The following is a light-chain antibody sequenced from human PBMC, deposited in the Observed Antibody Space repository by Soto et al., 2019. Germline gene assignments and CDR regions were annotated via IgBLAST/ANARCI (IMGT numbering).Light chain of an antibody. V-gene: IGKV3D-15*01. J-gene: IGKJ3*01. Sequence: EIVMTQSPGTLSVSPGERATLSCGASQSVSSNLAWYQQKPGQAPRLLIYGASTRATGIPARFSGSGSGTEFTLTISSLQSEDFAVYYCQRYGRSLQTFGPGTKVDIK. CDR1: QSVSSN. CDR3: QRYGRSLQT. CDR2: GAS.